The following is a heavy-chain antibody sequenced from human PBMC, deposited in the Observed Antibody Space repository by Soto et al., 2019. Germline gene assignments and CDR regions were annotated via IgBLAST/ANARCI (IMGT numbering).Heavy chain of an antibody. CDR3: ARTPASIVARPPDY. Sequence: QVQLVESGGGVVQPGRSLRLSCAASGFTFSTYAMHWLRQAPGKGLEWVAVISYDGGIKYYAESVTGRFTISRDNSNNTLYLHMNSLRPEDTAVYSCARTPASIVARPPDYWGQGTLVTVSS. CDR2: ISYDGGIK. V-gene: IGHV3-30-3*01. D-gene: IGHD6-6*01. J-gene: IGHJ4*02. CDR1: GFTFSTYA.